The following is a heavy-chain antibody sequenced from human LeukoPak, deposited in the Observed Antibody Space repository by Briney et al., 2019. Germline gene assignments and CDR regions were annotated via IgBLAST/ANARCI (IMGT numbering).Heavy chain of an antibody. CDR3: ARDPSKYGSGRGWFDP. J-gene: IGHJ5*02. CDR2: IIPIFGTA. D-gene: IGHD3-10*01. Sequence: GASVKVSCKASGGTFSSYAISWVRQASGQGLEWMGGIIPIFGTANYAQKFQGRVTITADESTSTAYMELSSLRSEDTAVYYCARDPSKYGSGRGWFDPWGQGTLVTVSS. V-gene: IGHV1-69*13. CDR1: GGTFSSYA.